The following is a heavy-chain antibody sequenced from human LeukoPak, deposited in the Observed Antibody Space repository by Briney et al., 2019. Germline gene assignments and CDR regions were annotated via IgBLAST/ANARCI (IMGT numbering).Heavy chain of an antibody. V-gene: IGHV3-7*01. J-gene: IGHJ6*04. Sequence: GGSLRLSCAASGFTFSSYWMSWVRQAPGKGLEWVANIKQDGSEKYYVDSVKGRFTISRDNAKNSLYLQMNSLRAENTAVYYCARVMKYYGSGSYYTGMDVWGKGTTVNVSS. CDR1: GFTFSSYW. D-gene: IGHD3-10*01. CDR2: IKQDGSEK. CDR3: ARVMKYYGSGSYYTGMDV.